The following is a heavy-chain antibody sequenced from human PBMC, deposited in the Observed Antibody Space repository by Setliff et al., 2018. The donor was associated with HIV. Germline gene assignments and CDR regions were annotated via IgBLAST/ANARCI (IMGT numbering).Heavy chain of an antibody. Sequence: GGSLRLSCAASGFTFSSYWMHWVRQAPGKGLVWVSRIRSDGSSTSYADSVKGRFTISRDNAKNTLYLQMDSLTAEDTAVYHCGGASVSYWGQGTLVTVSS. D-gene: IGHD2-21*01. J-gene: IGHJ4*02. CDR1: GFTFSSYW. CDR2: IRSDGSST. CDR3: GGASVSY. V-gene: IGHV3-74*01.